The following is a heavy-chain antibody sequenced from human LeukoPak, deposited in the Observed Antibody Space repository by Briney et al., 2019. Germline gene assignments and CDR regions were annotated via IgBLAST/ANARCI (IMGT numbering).Heavy chain of an antibody. CDR3: ARDPTQIAAAGTPPDY. V-gene: IGHV3-30*02. D-gene: IGHD6-13*01. Sequence: GGSLRLACAASGFTFSSYGMHWVRQAPGKGLEWVAFIRYDGSNKYYADSVKGRFTISRDNSKNTLYLQMNSLRAEDTAVYYCARDPTQIAAAGTPPDYWGQGTLVTVSS. J-gene: IGHJ4*02. CDR2: IRYDGSNK. CDR1: GFTFSSYG.